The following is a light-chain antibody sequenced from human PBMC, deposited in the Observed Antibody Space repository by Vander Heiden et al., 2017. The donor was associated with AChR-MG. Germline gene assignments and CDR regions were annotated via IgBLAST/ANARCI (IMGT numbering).Light chain of an antibody. V-gene: IGKV3-20*01. Sequence: EIVLTQSSCTLSLSPGERATLSCRASQSDSYNSLVWYQQKPGQAPRLLIYGASSRATGIPDRFSGTGSGTEFTLTVTRMEPEDFAVYYCQLYGGSQWYIYGQGTKLEL. CDR1: QSDSYNS. J-gene: IGKJ2*01. CDR2: GAS. CDR3: QLYGGSQWYI.